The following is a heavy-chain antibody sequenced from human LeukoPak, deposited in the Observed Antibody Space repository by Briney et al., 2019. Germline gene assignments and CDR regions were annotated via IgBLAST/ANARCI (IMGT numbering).Heavy chain of an antibody. V-gene: IGHV4-59*01. CDR1: GGSISSYY. J-gene: IGHJ6*02. D-gene: IGHD3-16*01. CDR2: IYYSGST. Sequence: NPSETLSLTCTVSGGSISSYYWSWIRQPPGKGLEWIGYIYYSGSTNYNPSLKSRVTISVDTSKNQFSLKLSSVTAADTAVYYCARVGGYYYYGMDVWGQGTTVTVSS. CDR3: ARVGGYYYYGMDV.